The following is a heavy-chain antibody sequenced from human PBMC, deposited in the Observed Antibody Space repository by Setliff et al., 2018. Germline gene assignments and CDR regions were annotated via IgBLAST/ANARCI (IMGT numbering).Heavy chain of an antibody. D-gene: IGHD6-19*01. V-gene: IGHV4-59*11. J-gene: IGHJ2*01. CDR1: GGSISSHY. Sequence: PSETLSLTCTVSGGSISSHYWSWIRQPPGKGLEWIGSIYYSGSTNYNPSLKSRVTISRDNAKKLLYLQMNSLRAEDTAVYYCARDLAGDTSGAYFDLWGRGTLVTVSS. CDR3: ARDLAGDTSGAYFDL. CDR2: IYYSGST.